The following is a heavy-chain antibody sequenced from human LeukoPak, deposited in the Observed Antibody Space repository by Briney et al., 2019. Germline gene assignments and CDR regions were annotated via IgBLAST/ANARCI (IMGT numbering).Heavy chain of an antibody. CDR1: GFTFSRDC. CDR2: INKDGSEK. J-gene: IGHJ4*02. Sequence: PGRTLRPSCAASGFTFSRDCMSGGRDAPEKGLGRGSDINKDGSEKVYVATVKGRFTIYRDNAKSSLYRQINSVRAEDTPVYYCAIDRVTMVRGVIRYFVYWGEGTLVTVSS. D-gene: IGHD3-10*01. CDR3: AIDRVTMVRGVIRYFVY. V-gene: IGHV3-7*05.